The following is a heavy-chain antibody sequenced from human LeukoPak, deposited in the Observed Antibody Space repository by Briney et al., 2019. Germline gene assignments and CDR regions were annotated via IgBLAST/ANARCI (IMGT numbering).Heavy chain of an antibody. CDR3: ARDRGGSGWYGYHLI. CDR1: GFTFSSYS. V-gene: IGHV3-48*04. Sequence: GGSLRLSCAASGFTFSSYSMNWVRQAPGKGLEWISYISSGSRTMYYADSVKGRFTISRDNAKNSLYLQMNSLRAEDTAVYYCARDRGGSGWYGYHLIWGQGTLVTVSS. J-gene: IGHJ4*02. D-gene: IGHD6-19*01. CDR2: ISSGSRTM.